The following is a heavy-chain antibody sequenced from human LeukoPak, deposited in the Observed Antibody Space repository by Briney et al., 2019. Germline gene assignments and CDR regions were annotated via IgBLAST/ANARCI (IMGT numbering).Heavy chain of an antibody. Sequence: PGGSLRLSCAASGFTVSGNYMSWVRQAPGKGLEWVSIMYSGGNTHYADSVKGRFTISRDNSKNTLYLQMNSLSAEDTAVYYCARCGGDCYPGGAFDIWGQGTMDTVS. CDR1: GFTVSGNY. J-gene: IGHJ3*02. V-gene: IGHV3-53*01. CDR2: MYSGGNT. CDR3: ARCGGDCYPGGAFDI. D-gene: IGHD2-21*02.